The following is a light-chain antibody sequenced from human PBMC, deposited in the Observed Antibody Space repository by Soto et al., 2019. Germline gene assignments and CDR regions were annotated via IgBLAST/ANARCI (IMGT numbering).Light chain of an antibody. J-gene: IGKJ3*01. CDR2: DAS. CDR1: QDISNY. Sequence: DIQMTQSPSSLSASVGDRVTITCQASQDISNYLNWYQQKPGKAPKLLIYDASTLEEGVPSRFSGSGSGTDFTFTISSLQPEDIATYYCQQYDNLPRDFTFGPGTKVVIK. V-gene: IGKV1-33*01. CDR3: QQYDNLPRDFT.